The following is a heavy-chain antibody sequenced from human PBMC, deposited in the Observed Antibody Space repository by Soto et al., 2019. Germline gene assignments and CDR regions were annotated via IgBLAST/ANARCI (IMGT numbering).Heavy chain of an antibody. CDR1: GFTFSNYA. J-gene: IGHJ4*02. Sequence: QVQLVESGGGVVQPGRSLRLSCAASGFTFSNYAIHWVRQAPGKGLEWVAVLSYDGNKKHYADSVKGRFTISRDNAKNPLFLEMSSLRTEDTAVYYCSRGPIGDAAMVKNYFDYWGQGTLVTVGS. CDR3: SRGPIGDAAMVKNYFDY. CDR2: LSYDGNKK. D-gene: IGHD5-18*01. V-gene: IGHV3-30-3*01.